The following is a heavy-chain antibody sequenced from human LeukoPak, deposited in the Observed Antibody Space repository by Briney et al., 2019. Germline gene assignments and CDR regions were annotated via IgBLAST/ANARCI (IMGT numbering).Heavy chain of an antibody. V-gene: IGHV5-51*01. CDR1: GYTLTSYW. CDR2: IYPGDSDT. D-gene: IGHD6-19*01. Sequence: GESLKISCKGSGYTLTSYWIGCVRQMPGKGLEWMGIIYPGDSDTRYSPSFQGQVTISADKSISTAYLQWSSLKASDTAMYYCARWGASSGWYYWGQGTLVTVSS. CDR3: ARWGASSGWYY. J-gene: IGHJ4*02.